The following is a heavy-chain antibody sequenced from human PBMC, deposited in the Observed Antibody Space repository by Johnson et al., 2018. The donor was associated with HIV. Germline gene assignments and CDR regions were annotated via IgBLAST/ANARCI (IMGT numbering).Heavy chain of an antibody. Sequence: QEQLVESGGGVVQPGRSLRLSCAASGFTFSSYTMHWVRQAPGKGLEWVAVISYDGSNKYYADSVKGRFTISRDNSKSTLYLQRNSLRAEDTAVYYCAKDTYYYDSSGYYRDAFDIWGQGTMVTVSS. D-gene: IGHD3-22*01. CDR3: AKDTYYYDSSGYYRDAFDI. CDR1: GFTFSSYT. V-gene: IGHV3-30*04. J-gene: IGHJ3*02. CDR2: ISYDGSNK.